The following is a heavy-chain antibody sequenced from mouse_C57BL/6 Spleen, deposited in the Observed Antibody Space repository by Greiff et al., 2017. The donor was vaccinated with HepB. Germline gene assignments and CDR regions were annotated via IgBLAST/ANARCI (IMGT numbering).Heavy chain of an antibody. D-gene: IGHD1-1*01. CDR2: IYPGSGST. CDR3: ARRTPSYGLDY. Sequence: QVQLKQPGAELVKPGASVKMSCKASGYTFTSYWITWVKQRPGQGLEWIEDIYPGSGSTNYNEKFKSKATLTVDTSSSTAYLQLSSLTSEDSAVYYCARRTPSYGLDYWGQGTTLTVSS. J-gene: IGHJ2*01. V-gene: IGHV1-55*01. CDR1: GYTFTSYW.